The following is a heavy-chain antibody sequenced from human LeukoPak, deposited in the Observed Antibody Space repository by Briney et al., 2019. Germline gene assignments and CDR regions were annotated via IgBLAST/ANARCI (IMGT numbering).Heavy chain of an antibody. CDR2: IKEDGSEK. CDR3: AREAKYYDFWSGYHFDY. D-gene: IGHD3-3*01. V-gene: IGHV3-7*01. CDR1: GFTFSNYW. J-gene: IGHJ4*02. Sequence: QPGGSLRLSCEASGFTFSNYWMSWVRQTPGKGLEWVANIKEDGSEKYYVDPVKGRFTISRDNAKNSLYLQMNSLRAEDTAVYYCAREAKYYDFWSGYHFDYWGQGTLVTVSS.